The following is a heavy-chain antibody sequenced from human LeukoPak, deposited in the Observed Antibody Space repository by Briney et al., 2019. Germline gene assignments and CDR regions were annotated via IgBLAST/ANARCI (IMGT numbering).Heavy chain of an antibody. D-gene: IGHD3-22*01. Sequence: ASVKVSCKASGGPFSRLAFSWVRQAPGQGLEWMGGIIPVYGTPNYAQSLQGRVTITTDDSTSTGYMELSSLTSEDTAIYYCARDSSGYPVGYFEHWGQGTLVTVSS. CDR2: IIPVYGTP. V-gene: IGHV1-69*05. J-gene: IGHJ1*01. CDR3: ARDSSGYPVGYFEH. CDR1: GGPFSRLA.